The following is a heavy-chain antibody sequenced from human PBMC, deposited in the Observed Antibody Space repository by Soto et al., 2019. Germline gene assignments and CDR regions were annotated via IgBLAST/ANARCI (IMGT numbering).Heavy chain of an antibody. CDR2: IYWNDDK. CDR3: AHSDSEQREDWFDP. Sequence: QITLKESGPTLVKPTQALTLTCTFSGFSLSTSGVGVGWIRKPPVKALEWLALIYWNDDKRSSPSLKSRLTSTKDTAKNQVFLPMTNMDPVDTAPYYCAHSDSEQREDWFDPWGQGTLVIVSS. J-gene: IGHJ5*02. CDR1: GFSLSTSGVG. V-gene: IGHV2-5*01. D-gene: IGHD6-25*01.